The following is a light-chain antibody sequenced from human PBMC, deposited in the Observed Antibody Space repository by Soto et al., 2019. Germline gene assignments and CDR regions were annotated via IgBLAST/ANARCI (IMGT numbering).Light chain of an antibody. Sequence: SALTQPASVSGSPGQSITISCTGTSSDVGGYNYVSWYQQQSGTAPKLMIHEVSNRPSGVSNRFSGSKSGNTASLTISGLQAEDEADYYCSSYTSSRAYVFGIGTKVTVL. CDR1: SSDVGGYNY. CDR3: SSYTSSRAYV. V-gene: IGLV2-14*01. CDR2: EVS. J-gene: IGLJ1*01.